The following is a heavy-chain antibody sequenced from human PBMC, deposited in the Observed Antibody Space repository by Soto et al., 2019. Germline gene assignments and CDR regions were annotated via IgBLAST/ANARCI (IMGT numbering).Heavy chain of an antibody. Sequence: GGSLRLSCAASGFTFSSYGMHWVRQAPGKGLEWVAVISYDGSNKYYADSVKGRFTISRDNSKNTLYLQMNSLRAEDTAVYYCAIRYTQYAFDIWGQGTMVTVSS. CDR2: ISYDGSNK. D-gene: IGHD1-20*01. CDR1: GFTFSSYG. CDR3: AIRYTQYAFDI. V-gene: IGHV3-30*03. J-gene: IGHJ3*02.